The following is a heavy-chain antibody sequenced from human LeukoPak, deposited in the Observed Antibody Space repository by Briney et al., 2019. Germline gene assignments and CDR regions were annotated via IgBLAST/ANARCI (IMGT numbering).Heavy chain of an antibody. CDR1: GFTFSSYA. CDR3: AKVQALGYCSSTSCYYFDY. CDR2: ISGSGGST. V-gene: IGHV3-23*01. J-gene: IGHJ4*02. Sequence: GGSLRLSCAAPGFTFSSYAMSWVRQAPGKGLEWVSAISGSGGSTYYADSVKGRFTISRDNSKNTLYLRMNSLRAEDTAVYYCAKVQALGYCSSTSCYYFDYWGQGTLVTVSS. D-gene: IGHD2-2*01.